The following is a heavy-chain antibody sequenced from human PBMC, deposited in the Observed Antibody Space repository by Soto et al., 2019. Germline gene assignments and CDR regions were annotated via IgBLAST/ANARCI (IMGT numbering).Heavy chain of an antibody. CDR1: GFTFSSYA. J-gene: IGHJ4*02. Sequence: QVQLVESGGGVVQPGRSLRLSCAASGFTFSSYAMHWVRQAPGKGLEWVAVISYDGSNKYYADSVKGRFTISRDNSKNPLYLQMNCLRAEDTAVYYFARELTRGYNRYDNGVDYWGQGTLVTVSS. D-gene: IGHD5-12*01. CDR3: ARELTRGYNRYDNGVDY. V-gene: IGHV3-30-3*01. CDR2: ISYDGSNK.